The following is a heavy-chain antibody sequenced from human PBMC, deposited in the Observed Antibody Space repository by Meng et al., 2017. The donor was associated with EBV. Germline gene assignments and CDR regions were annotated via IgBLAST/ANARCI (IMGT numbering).Heavy chain of an antibody. J-gene: IGHJ4*02. CDR3: WGDLNYGSY. V-gene: IGHV3-73*01. CDR2: VETKASKYAT. CDR1: GFIFRDSA. Sequence: VHLGEAGGGLVRPGGSLKLSVGAPGFIFRDSAMHWVRQASGKGLEWVGRVETKASKYATAYAASVKGRFSVSRDDSKNMVFLEMNSLKTEDTARYYCWGDLNYGSYWGQGTLVTVSS. D-gene: IGHD3-16*01.